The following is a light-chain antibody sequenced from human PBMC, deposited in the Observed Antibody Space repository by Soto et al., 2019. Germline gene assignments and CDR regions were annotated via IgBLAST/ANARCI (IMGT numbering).Light chain of an antibody. CDR2: DVN. Sequence: QSVLTQPASVSGSIGQSITISCSGPNTDLGVYGYVSWYQHHPGKAPKFLIYDVNNRPSGISDRFSGSKSGDTASLTISGLQAEDEADYFCFSKISGFVYGFGTGTKVTVL. J-gene: IGLJ1*01. CDR1: NTDLGVYGY. V-gene: IGLV2-14*01. CDR3: FSKISGFVYG.